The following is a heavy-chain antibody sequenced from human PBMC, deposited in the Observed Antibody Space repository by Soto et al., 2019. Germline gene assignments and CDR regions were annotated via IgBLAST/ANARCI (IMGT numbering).Heavy chain of an antibody. CDR2: IYYSGST. V-gene: IGHV4-59*08. D-gene: IGHD4-17*01. CDR3: ARSYGGTLDY. CDR1: GGSISSYY. Sequence: QVQLQESGPGLVKPSETLSLTCTVSGGSISSYYWSWIRQPPGKGLEWIGYIYYSGSTNYNPSLKSRVTLSVATSKNQFSLKLSSVTAADTAVYYCARSYGGTLDYWGQGTLVTVSS. J-gene: IGHJ4*02.